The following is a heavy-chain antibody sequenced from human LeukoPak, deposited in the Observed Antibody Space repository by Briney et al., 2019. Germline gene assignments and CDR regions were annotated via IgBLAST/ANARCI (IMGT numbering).Heavy chain of an antibody. V-gene: IGHV3-33*06. CDR2: IWYDGSNK. CDR1: GFAFYNYG. CDR3: AKERAAAVEGYFDY. D-gene: IGHD6-13*01. J-gene: IGHJ4*02. Sequence: PGGSLRLFCAASGFAFYNYGKQWVPQAPGKGLEWGAVIWYDGSNKYYADSVKGRFTISRDNSKNTLYLQMNSLRVEDTAVYYCAKERAAAVEGYFDYWGQGTLVTVSS.